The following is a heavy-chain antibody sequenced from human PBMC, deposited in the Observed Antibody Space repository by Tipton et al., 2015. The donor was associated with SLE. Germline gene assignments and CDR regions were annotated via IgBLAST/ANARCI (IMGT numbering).Heavy chain of an antibody. D-gene: IGHD2-2*01. V-gene: IGHV1-69-2*01. CDR1: GFTIRDHY. J-gene: IGHJ1*01. Sequence: QLVQSGAEVKKPGATVKISCKVSGFTIRDHYIHWVQQAPGEGLEWMGLVDPEDGEAIYADKFQGRVAMTADTSSDTAYMELSSLRSEDTAVYYCAIVDMSLSSSHYFQDWGQGTLVSVSS. CDR3: AIVDMSLSSSHYFQD. CDR2: VDPEDGEA.